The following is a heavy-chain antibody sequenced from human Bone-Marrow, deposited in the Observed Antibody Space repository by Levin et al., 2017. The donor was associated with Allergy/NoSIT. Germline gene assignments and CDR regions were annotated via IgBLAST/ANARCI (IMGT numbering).Heavy chain of an antibody. CDR3: ARLNAWYAVTY. Sequence: SETLSLTCTVSGGSISNYYWSWIRQSPGKGLEWIGYASYGGSSNYNPSLKSRVTISIGASTSEFSLTMNSVTASDTAVYFCARLNAWYAVTYWGQGSLVTVSS. CDR1: GGSISNYY. V-gene: IGHV4-59*12. J-gene: IGHJ4*02. CDR2: ASYGGSS. D-gene: IGHD6-13*01.